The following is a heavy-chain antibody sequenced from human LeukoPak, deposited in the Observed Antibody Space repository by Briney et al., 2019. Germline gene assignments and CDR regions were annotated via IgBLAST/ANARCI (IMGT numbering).Heavy chain of an antibody. CDR3: AKQMWGARDFWSGPTTKFDY. J-gene: IGHJ4*02. CDR2: ISGSGGST. D-gene: IGHD3-3*01. Sequence: GGSLRLSCAASGFTFSSYAMSWVRQAPGKGLEWVSAISGSGGSTYYADSVKGRFTISRDNSKNTLYLQMNSLRAEDTAVYYCAKQMWGARDFWSGPTTKFDYWGQGTLVTVSS. CDR1: GFTFSSYA. V-gene: IGHV3-23*01.